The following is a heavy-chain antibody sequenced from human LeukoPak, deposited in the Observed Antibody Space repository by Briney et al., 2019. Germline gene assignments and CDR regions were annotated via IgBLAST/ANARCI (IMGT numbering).Heavy chain of an antibody. Sequence: GGSLRLSCAASGFTFSNYDMHWVRHITGKGLEWVSRIGSAGDTNYPGSVKGRFTISRENAKKSLYLQMNSLRAGDTAMYYCTRGQPGGFDIWGRGTMVTVSS. CDR1: GFTFSNYD. J-gene: IGHJ3*02. V-gene: IGHV3-13*01. D-gene: IGHD1-14*01. CDR2: IGSAGDT. CDR3: TRGQPGGFDI.